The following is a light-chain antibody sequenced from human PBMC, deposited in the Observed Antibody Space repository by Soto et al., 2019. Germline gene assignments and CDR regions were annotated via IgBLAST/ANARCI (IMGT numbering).Light chain of an antibody. Sequence: QSVLTQPASVSGSPGQSITISCTGTSSDVGGYNYVSWYQEHPGKAPKLMIYDVSNRPSGVFNRFSGSKSGNTASLTFSGLQAEDEADYYCSSYTTDSTYVFGTGTKVTVL. V-gene: IGLV2-14*01. CDR3: SSYTTDSTYV. CDR1: SSDVGGYNY. CDR2: DVS. J-gene: IGLJ1*01.